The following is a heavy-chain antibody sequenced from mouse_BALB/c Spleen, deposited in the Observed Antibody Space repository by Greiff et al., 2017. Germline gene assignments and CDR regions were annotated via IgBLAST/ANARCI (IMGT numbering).Heavy chain of an antibody. CDR2: ISTYYGNT. CDR3: ARSFTTATVYFDY. CDR1: SYTFTDYA. D-gene: IGHD1-2*01. V-gene: IGHV1-67*01. Sequence: VKLQESGPELVRPGVSVKISCKGSSYTFTDYAMHWVKQSHAKSLEWIGVISTYYGNTNYNQKFKGKATMTVDKSSSTAYMELARLTSEDSAVYYCARSFTTATVYFDYWGQGTTLTVSS. J-gene: IGHJ2*01.